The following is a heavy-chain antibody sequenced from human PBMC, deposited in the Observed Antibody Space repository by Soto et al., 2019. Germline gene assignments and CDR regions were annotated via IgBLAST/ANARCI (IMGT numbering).Heavy chain of an antibody. CDR2: MNPNNGNT. CDR1: GYTFTNYD. V-gene: IGHV1-8*01. CDR3: ARVVIYCSGGSCYYYGMDV. Sequence: QVQLVQSGAEVKKPGASVKVSCKASGYTFTNYDINWVRQATGQGLEWMGWMNPNNGNTGYAQKFQGRVTMTRNTSISTAYMELNSLISEDTAVYSCARVVIYCSGGSCYYYGMDVWGQGTTVTVSS. D-gene: IGHD2-15*01. J-gene: IGHJ6*02.